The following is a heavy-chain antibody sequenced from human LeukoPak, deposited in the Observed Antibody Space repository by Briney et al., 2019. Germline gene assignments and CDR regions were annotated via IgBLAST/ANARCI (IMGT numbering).Heavy chain of an antibody. D-gene: IGHD3-16*01. CDR1: GGSFSGYY. Sequence: SETLSLTCAVYGGSFSGYYWSWIRQPPGKGLECIGEINHSGGTTYNPSLKSRVTISVDTSKNQFSLKLTSVTAADTGVYYCARGPRGKFYYYYTDVWGKGTTVTVSS. V-gene: IGHV4-34*01. CDR2: INHSGGT. CDR3: ARGPRGKFYYYYTDV. J-gene: IGHJ6*03.